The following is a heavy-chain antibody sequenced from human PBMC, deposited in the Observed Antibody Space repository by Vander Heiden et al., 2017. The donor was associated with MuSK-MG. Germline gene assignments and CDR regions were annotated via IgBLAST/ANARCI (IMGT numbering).Heavy chain of an antibody. V-gene: IGHV4-39*01. CDR3: ARGRAVAGTNY. CDR2: LPYSGST. D-gene: IGHD6-19*01. Sequence: QLQLQESGPGLVKPSETLSLTCPVSGGSISSSSYYWGWIRQPPGPGPEWTGRLPYSGSTYYNPSLKSRVTISVDTSKNQFSLKLSSVTAADTAVYYCARGRAVAGTNYWGQGTLVTVSS. CDR1: GGSISSSSYY. J-gene: IGHJ4*02.